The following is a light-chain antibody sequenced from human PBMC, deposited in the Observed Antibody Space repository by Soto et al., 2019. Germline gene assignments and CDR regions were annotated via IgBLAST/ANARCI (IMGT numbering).Light chain of an antibody. CDR3: QQYNSWPLT. Sequence: EVVMTQSPATLSVSPGDRATLSCRASQSVSNNLAWYQQKPGQAPRLLIYGASTRATGTPARFSGSGSGTEFTLTISSLQSEDFAVYYCQQYNSWPLTFGQGTKLEI. J-gene: IGKJ2*01. V-gene: IGKV3-15*01. CDR1: QSVSNN. CDR2: GAS.